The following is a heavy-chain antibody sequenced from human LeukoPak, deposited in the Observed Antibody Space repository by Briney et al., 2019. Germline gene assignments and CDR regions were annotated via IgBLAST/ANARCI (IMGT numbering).Heavy chain of an antibody. J-gene: IGHJ3*02. Sequence: GGSLRLSCAASGFTFSSYAMSWVRQAPGKGLEWVSIISSTGGSTYYADSVKGRSTISRDNSKNTLYLQMNSLRSEDTAVYYCAKDLGTSVTIEAIWGQGTMVTVSS. CDR3: AKDLGTSVTIEAI. D-gene: IGHD4-17*01. CDR2: ISSTGGST. V-gene: IGHV3-23*01. CDR1: GFTFSSYA.